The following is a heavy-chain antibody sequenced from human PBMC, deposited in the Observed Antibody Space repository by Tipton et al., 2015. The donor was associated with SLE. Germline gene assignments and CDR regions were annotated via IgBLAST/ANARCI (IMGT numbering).Heavy chain of an antibody. Sequence: SLRLSCATSGFTFSDYYMSWIRQAPGKGLEWVAFIWYDGSKKHYAESVKGRFTVSRDKSKDTLYLQMNSLRAEDTAVYYCAKSKSVTTGAYYYGMDVWGQGTTVTVSS. J-gene: IGHJ6*02. CDR3: AKSKSVTTGAYYYGMDV. CDR1: GFTFSDYY. CDR2: IWYDGSKK. V-gene: IGHV3-30*02. D-gene: IGHD4-11*01.